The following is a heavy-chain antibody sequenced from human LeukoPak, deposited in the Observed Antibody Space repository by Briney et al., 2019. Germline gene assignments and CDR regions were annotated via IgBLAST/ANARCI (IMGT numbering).Heavy chain of an antibody. CDR2: MNPNSGNT. V-gene: IGHV1-8*01. J-gene: IGHJ4*02. Sequence: GASVKVSCKASGYTFTSYDINWVRQATGQGLEGMGWMNPNSGNTGYAQKFQGRVIMTRNTSISTAYMELSSLRSEDTAVYYCARVSQGTAGQDFDYWGQGTLVTVSS. D-gene: IGHD1-14*01. CDR3: ARVSQGTAGQDFDY. CDR1: GYTFTSYD.